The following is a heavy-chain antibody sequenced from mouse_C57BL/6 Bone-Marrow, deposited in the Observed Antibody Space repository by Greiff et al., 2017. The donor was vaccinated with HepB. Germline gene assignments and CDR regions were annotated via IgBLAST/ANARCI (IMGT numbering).Heavy chain of an antibody. V-gene: IGHV5-12*01. CDR2: ISNGGGST. J-gene: IGHJ3*01. CDR3: ARQGGY. CDR1: GFTFSDYY. Sequence: EVKLEESGGGLVQPGGSLKLSCAASGFTFSDYYMYWVRQTPEKRLEWVAYISNGGGSTYYPDTVKGRFTISRDNAKNTLYLQLSRLKSEDTAMYYCARQGGYWGQGTLVTVSA.